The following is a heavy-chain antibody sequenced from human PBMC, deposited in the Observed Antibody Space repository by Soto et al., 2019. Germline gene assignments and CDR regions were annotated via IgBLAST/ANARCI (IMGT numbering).Heavy chain of an antibody. CDR2: INPSGST. D-gene: IGHD3-9*01. V-gene: IGHV4-34*01. CDR1: GGSFSGYF. J-gene: IGHJ4*02. Sequence: TLSLTCGVYGGSFSGYFWRWFLQPPGKGLEWMGEINPSGSTNHNPSLKSRVTTSVDTSKNQFSLKLNYVTAADTAVYYWAGGKIRYLITWGQGTLVTVYS. CDR3: AGGKIRYLIT.